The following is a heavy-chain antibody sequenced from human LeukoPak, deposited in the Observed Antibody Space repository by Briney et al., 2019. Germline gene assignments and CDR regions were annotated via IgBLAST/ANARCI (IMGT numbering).Heavy chain of an antibody. CDR2: ISGSGGST. V-gene: IGHV3-23*01. D-gene: IGHD6-13*01. Sequence: GGSLRLSCAASGCTFSSYAMSWVRQAPGKGLEWVSAISGSGGSTYYADSVKGWLTISRDNSKNTLYLQMNSLRAEDTAVYYCAKVTFSSSWYPIDYWGQGTLVTVSS. CDR1: GCTFSSYA. J-gene: IGHJ4*02. CDR3: AKVTFSSSWYPIDY.